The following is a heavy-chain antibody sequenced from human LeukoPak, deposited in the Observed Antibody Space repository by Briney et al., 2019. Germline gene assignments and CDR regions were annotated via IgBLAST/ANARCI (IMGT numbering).Heavy chain of an antibody. CDR3: ARDCEESTTGSTGFDY. Sequence: SVKVSCKASGGTFSSYAISWVRQAPGQGLEWMGGIIPIFGTANYAQKCQGRVTITADESTSTAYMELSSVRAEDTAVYYCARDCEESTTGSTGFDYWGQGTLVTVSS. V-gene: IGHV1-69*13. CDR2: IIPIFGTA. D-gene: IGHD1-1*01. CDR1: GGTFSSYA. J-gene: IGHJ4*02.